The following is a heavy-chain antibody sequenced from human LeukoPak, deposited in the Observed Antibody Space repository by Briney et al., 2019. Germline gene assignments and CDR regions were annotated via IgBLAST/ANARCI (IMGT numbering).Heavy chain of an antibody. CDR1: GGSISSGNYY. D-gene: IGHD6-19*01. CDR3: ARVGRSGWYGPQQENWFDP. J-gene: IGHJ5*02. V-gene: IGHV4-61*02. CDR2: IYSRGNT. Sequence: SETLSLACSVSGGSISSGNYYWSWIRQPAGKGLEWIVRIYSRGNTNYNPALKSRVTISVDTSKNQFSLTLSSVTAADTAVYYCARVGRSGWYGPQQENWFDPRGQGTLVTVSS.